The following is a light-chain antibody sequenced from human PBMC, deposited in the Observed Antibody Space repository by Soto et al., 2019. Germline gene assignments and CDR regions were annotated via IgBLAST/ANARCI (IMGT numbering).Light chain of an antibody. J-gene: IGKJ5*01. V-gene: IGKV1-5*01. CDR2: DAS. Sequence: DIQMTQSPSTLSASVGDRVTITCRASQSISSWLAWYQQKPGKAPKLLIYDASSLESGVPSRFSGSGSGTEFTLTISSLQPDDFATYYCQQLNSYSCTFGQGTRLEIK. CDR1: QSISSW. CDR3: QQLNSYSCT.